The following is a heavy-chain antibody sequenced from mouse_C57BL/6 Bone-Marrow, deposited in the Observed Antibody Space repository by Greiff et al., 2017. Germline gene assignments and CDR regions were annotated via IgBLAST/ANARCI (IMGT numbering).Heavy chain of an antibody. CDR2: IDPPDSYT. J-gene: IGHJ3*01. V-gene: IGHV1-59*01. CDR1: GYTFTSYW. CDR3: ARSRFAY. Sequence: VQLQQPGAELVRPGTSVKLSCKASGYTFTSYWMHWVKQRPGQGLEWIGVIDPPDSYTNYNQKFKGKATLTVATSSSTAYMQLSSLTSEDSAVYYCARSRFAYWGQGTLVTVSA.